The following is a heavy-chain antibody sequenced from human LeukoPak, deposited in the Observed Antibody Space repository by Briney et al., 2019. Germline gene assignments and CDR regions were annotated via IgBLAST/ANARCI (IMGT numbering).Heavy chain of an antibody. CDR3: SRRSYSNGSSADY. J-gene: IGHJ4*02. D-gene: IGHD6-19*01. CDR2: FSLSVTYT. CDR1: GFTSSDYY. V-gene: IGHV3-11*06. Sequence: GGSLRLSCAAPGFTSSDYYMSWIRQAPGKGLEWVSYFSLSVTYTNNAETVKGGFTISRDNAKSSLYLQMNSLRAENTPVYSCSRRSYSNGSSADYWGQGTLVTVSS.